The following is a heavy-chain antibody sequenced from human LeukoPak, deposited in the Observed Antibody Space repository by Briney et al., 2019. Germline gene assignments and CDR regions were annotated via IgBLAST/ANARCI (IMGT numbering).Heavy chain of an antibody. Sequence: GGSLKLSCAASGFTFSGPAMHWVRQASGKGLEWVGRIRSKANSYATAYAASVKGRFTISRDDSKNTAYLQMNSLKTEDTAVYYCTRHEAGYYGSGDTDYWGQGTLVTVSS. J-gene: IGHJ4*02. D-gene: IGHD3-10*01. CDR3: TRHEAGYYGSGDTDY. CDR1: GFTFSGPA. V-gene: IGHV3-73*01. CDR2: IRSKANSYAT.